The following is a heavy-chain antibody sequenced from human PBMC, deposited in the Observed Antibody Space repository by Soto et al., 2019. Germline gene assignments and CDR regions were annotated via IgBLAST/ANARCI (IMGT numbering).Heavy chain of an antibody. CDR3: SSDRYYDILTGYYYYYGMEV. CDR2: ISYDGSNN. J-gene: IGHJ6*02. CDR1: GFTFSSYA. D-gene: IGHD3-9*01. Sequence: GGSLRLSCAASGFTFSSYAMHWVRQAPGKGLEWVAVISYDGSNNYYADSVKGRFTISRDNSKNTLYLQMNSLRAEDTAVYYCSSDRYYDILTGYYYYYGMEVWGQGTTVTVSS. V-gene: IGHV3-30-3*01.